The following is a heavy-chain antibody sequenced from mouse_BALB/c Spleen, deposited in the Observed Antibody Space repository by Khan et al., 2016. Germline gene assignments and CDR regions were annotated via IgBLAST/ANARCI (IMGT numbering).Heavy chain of an antibody. D-gene: IGHD1-1*01. Sequence: EVQLQESGPGLVKPSQSLSLTCTVTGYSFTSDYAWYWLRQLQGNRLEWMGYISYSGSTSYNPSLNSRITITLDTSKNQFFLQLNSVTSEATATYDCASSDYGDKVAMKYWGQGTTVTVSS. V-gene: IGHV3-2*02. CDR1: GYSFTSDYA. CDR3: ASSDYGDKVAMKY. J-gene: IGHJ4*01. CDR2: ISYSGST.